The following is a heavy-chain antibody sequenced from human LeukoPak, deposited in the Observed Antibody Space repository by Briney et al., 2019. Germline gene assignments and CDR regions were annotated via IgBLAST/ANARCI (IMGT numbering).Heavy chain of an antibody. CDR3: ARVLYYYDGSGYYYDAFDI. CDR1: GGSISSYY. J-gene: IGHJ3*02. Sequence: KPSEILSLTCTVSGGSISSYYWSWIRQPPGKGLEWIGYIYYSGSTNYNPSLKSRVTISVDTSKNQFSLKLSSVTAADTAVYYCARVLYYYDGSGYYYDAFDIWGQGTMVTVSS. V-gene: IGHV4-59*01. D-gene: IGHD3-22*01. CDR2: IYYSGST.